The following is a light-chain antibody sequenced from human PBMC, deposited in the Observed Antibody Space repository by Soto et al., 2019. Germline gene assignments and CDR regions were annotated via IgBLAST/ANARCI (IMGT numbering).Light chain of an antibody. CDR2: GAS. J-gene: IGKJ1*01. Sequence: EIVLPQSPGTLSLSPGERATLSCRASQSVSSSYLAWYQQKPGQAPRLLIYGASSRATGIPDRFSGSGSGTDFTLTISRLEPEDCAVYYCQRYGGFGQGTKVDIK. V-gene: IGKV3-20*01. CDR1: QSVSSSY. CDR3: QRYGG.